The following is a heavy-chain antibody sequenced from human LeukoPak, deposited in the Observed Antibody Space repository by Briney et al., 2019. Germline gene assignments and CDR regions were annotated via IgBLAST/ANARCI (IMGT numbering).Heavy chain of an antibody. CDR2: ILHTGST. CDR1: GYSLTNHY. D-gene: IGHD6-13*01. J-gene: IGHJ5*02. Sequence: KTSETLSLTCAVYGYSLTNHYWIGIRHPPGKGVEWIGEILHTGSTNYNPSFQSRVTISVDTSNHQFFPNLTAVTAADSAVFYCARGPAAVHPWGQGTLVTVSS. V-gene: IGHV4-34*12. CDR3: ARGPAAVHP.